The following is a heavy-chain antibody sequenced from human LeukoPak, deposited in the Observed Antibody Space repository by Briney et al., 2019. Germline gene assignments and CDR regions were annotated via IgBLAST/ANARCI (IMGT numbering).Heavy chain of an antibody. CDR1: GYSISSPYY. V-gene: IGHV4-38-2*02. J-gene: IGHJ4*02. Sequence: PSETLSLTCTVSGYSISSPYYWGWIRQPPGKGLEWIGSMYHSGNTYYNPSLKSRVTISVDTSKNHFSLKLSSVTAADTAVYYCARHHRYSYGTKYYFDYWGQGTLVTVSS. CDR2: MYHSGNT. D-gene: IGHD5-18*01. CDR3: ARHHRYSYGTKYYFDY.